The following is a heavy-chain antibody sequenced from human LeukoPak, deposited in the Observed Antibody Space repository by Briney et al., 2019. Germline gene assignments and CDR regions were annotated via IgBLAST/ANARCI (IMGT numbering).Heavy chain of an antibody. CDR1: GFTFSSYE. Sequence: GGSLRLSHAASGFTFSSYEMNWVRQAPGKGLEWVSYISSSGSTIYYADSVKGRFTISRDNAKNSLYLQMNSLRAEDTAVYYCARAIAVAAYYFDYWGQGTLVTVSS. J-gene: IGHJ4*02. D-gene: IGHD6-19*01. V-gene: IGHV3-48*03. CDR3: ARAIAVAAYYFDY. CDR2: ISSSGSTI.